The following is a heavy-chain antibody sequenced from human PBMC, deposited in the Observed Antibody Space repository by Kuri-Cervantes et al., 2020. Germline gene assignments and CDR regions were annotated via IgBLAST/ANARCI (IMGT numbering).Heavy chain of an antibody. CDR1: EFAFSDYY. CDR2: ISDSGRTI. J-gene: IGHJ5*02. D-gene: IGHD4-17*01. CDR3: ARLRDYGINWFDP. Sequence: GESLKISCAASEFAFSDYYMTWIRQAPGKGLEWVSHISDSGRTIYYADSVRGRFTVSRDNAKNSLYLQMNSLRGEDTAMYYCARLRDYGINWFDPWGQGTLVTVSS. V-gene: IGHV3-11*04.